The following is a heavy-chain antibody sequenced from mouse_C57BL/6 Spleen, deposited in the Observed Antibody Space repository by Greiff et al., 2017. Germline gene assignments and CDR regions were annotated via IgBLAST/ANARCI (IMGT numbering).Heavy chain of an antibody. D-gene: IGHD1-1*01. Sequence: VHVKQSGTVLARPGASVKMSCKTSGYTFTSYWMHWVKQRPGQGLEWIGAIYPGNSDTSYNQKFKGKAKLTAVTSASTAYMELSSLTNEDSAVYYCTNYYYGSSLFAYWGQGTLVTVSA. J-gene: IGHJ3*01. CDR3: TNYYYGSSLFAY. CDR2: IYPGNSDT. V-gene: IGHV1-5*01. CDR1: GYTFTSYW.